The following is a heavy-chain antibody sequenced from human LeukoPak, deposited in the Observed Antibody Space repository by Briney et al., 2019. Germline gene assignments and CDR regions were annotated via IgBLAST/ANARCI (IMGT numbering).Heavy chain of an antibody. CDR2: IYYSGST. D-gene: IGHD2-15*01. CDR1: GGSFSDYY. V-gene: IGHV4-30-4*01. CDR3: ARGGKAAVRFDL. J-gene: IGHJ2*01. Sequence: SETLSLTCAVYGGSFSDYYWSWIRQPPGKGLEWIGYIYYSGSTYYNPSLKSRVTISVDTSKNQFSLKLSSVTAADTAVYYCARGGKAAVRFDLWGRGTLVTVSS.